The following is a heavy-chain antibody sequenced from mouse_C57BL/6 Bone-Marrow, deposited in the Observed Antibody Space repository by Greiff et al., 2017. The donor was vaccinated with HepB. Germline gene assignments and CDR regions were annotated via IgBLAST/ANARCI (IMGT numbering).Heavy chain of an antibody. Sequence: QVQLKESGAELVRPGASVKLSCKASGYTFTDYYINWVKQRPGQGLEWIARIYPGSGNTYYNEKFKGKATLTAEKSSSTAYMRLSSLTSEDSAVYFCARSAPITTVVATRYFDVWGTGTTVTVSS. J-gene: IGHJ1*03. D-gene: IGHD1-1*01. CDR1: GYTFTDYY. V-gene: IGHV1-76*01. CDR2: IYPGSGNT. CDR3: ARSAPITTVVATRYFDV.